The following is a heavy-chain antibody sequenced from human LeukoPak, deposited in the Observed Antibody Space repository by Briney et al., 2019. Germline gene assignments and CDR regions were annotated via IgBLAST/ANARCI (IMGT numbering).Heavy chain of an antibody. Sequence: PSETLSLTCAVSGASIRSYYWSWIRQPPGKGLEWIGNVYHTGGTNYNPSLRGRVTISLDTSMSQFSLKLISVTAADTAVYYCSRAGGYGYSFGPYSDYWGQGALVTVSS. J-gene: IGHJ4*02. CDR3: SRAGGYGYSFGPYSDY. CDR2: VYHTGGT. CDR1: GASIRSYY. D-gene: IGHD5-18*01. V-gene: IGHV4-59*01.